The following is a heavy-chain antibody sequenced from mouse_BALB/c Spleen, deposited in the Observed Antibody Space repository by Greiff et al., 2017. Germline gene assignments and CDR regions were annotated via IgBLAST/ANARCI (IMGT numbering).Heavy chain of an antibody. D-gene: IGHD2-10*02. CDR3: ARREYGNYGAY. CDR1: GYSITSDYA. V-gene: IGHV3-2*02. CDR2: ISYSGST. J-gene: IGHJ3*01. Sequence: EVKLQESGPGLVKPSQSLSLTCTVTGYSITSDYAWNWIRQFPGNKLEWMGYISYSGSTSYNPSLKSRISITRDTSKNQFFLQLNSVTTEDTATYYCARREYGNYGAYWGQGTLVTVSA.